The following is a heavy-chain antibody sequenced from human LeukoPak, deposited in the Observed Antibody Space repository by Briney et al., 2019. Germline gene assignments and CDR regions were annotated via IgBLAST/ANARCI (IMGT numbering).Heavy chain of an antibody. CDR1: GGSISSYY. CDR2: IYTSGST. V-gene: IGHV4-4*07. J-gene: IGHJ3*02. Sequence: PSETLSLTCTVSGGSISSYYWGWIRQPAGKGLEWIGRIYTSGSTNYNPSLKSRVTISVDTSKNQFSLKLSSVTAADTAVYYCARLELRVRAFDIWGQGTMVTVSS. CDR3: ARLELRVRAFDI. D-gene: IGHD1-7*01.